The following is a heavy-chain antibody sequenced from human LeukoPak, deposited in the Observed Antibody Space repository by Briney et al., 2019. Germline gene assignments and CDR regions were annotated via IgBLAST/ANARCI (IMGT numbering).Heavy chain of an antibody. J-gene: IGHJ5*02. D-gene: IGHD6-19*01. V-gene: IGHV3-23*01. CDR2: ISGSGGST. CDR1: GFTFSSYA. CDR3: AKAPSSGWFRFGFDP. Sequence: GGSLRLSCAASGFTFSSYAMSWVRQAPGKGLEWVSGISGSGGSTYYADSVKGRFTISRDNSKNTLYLQMNSLRAEDTAVYYCAKAPSSGWFRFGFDPWGQGTLVTVSS.